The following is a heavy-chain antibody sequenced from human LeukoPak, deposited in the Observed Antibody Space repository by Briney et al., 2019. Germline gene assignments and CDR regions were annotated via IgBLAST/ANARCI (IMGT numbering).Heavy chain of an antibody. CDR1: GFTFSSYA. J-gene: IGHJ4*02. CDR2: ISNDGNST. D-gene: IGHD6-19*01. Sequence: GGSLRLSCAASGFTFSSYAMPWVRQAPGKGLEHVSAISNDGNSTYYANSVKGRFTISRDNSKNTLYLQMGSLRPEDMAVYYCARFESVAATGTFDYWGQGTLVTVSS. V-gene: IGHV3-64*01. CDR3: ARFESVAATGTFDY.